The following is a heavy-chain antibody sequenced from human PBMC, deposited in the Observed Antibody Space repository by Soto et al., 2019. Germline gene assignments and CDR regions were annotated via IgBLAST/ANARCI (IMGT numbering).Heavy chain of an antibody. CDR3: AKGLSIAAIDY. CDR1: GFTFDDYA. V-gene: IGHV3-9*01. J-gene: IGHJ4*02. CDR2: ITWNSDRV. Sequence: EVQLVESGGGLVQPGRSLRLSCTASGFTFDDYALHWVRQAPGKGREWVSGITWNSDRVDYADSVKGRFTISRDNARNSLYLQMNSLRAEDTAIYFCAKGLSIAAIDYWGQGTLVTVPS. D-gene: IGHD6-13*01.